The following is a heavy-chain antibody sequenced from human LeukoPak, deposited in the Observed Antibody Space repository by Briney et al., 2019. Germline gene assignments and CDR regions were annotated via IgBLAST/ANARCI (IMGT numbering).Heavy chain of an antibody. CDR2: FDPEDGET. CDR3: ATPTQRSGFAFDY. J-gene: IGHJ4*02. D-gene: IGHD3-10*01. CDR1: GYTLTELS. V-gene: IGHV1-24*01. Sequence: GASVKVSCKVSGYTLTELSTHWVRQAPGKGLEWMGGFDPEDGETIYAQKFQGRVTMTEDTSTDTAYMELSSLRSEDTAVYYCATPTQRSGFAFDYWGQGTLVTVSS.